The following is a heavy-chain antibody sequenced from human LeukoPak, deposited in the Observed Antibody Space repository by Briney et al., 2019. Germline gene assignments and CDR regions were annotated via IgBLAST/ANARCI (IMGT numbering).Heavy chain of an antibody. CDR1: GYTFTSYG. CDR3: ARVSFITMIVLVIDY. J-gene: IGHJ4*02. Sequence: ASVKVSCKASGYTFTSYGISWVRQAPGQGLEWMGWISAYNGNTNYAQKLQGRVTMTTDTSTSTAYMELRSLRSDDTAVYYCARVSFITMIVLVIDYWGQGTLVTVSS. V-gene: IGHV1-18*01. CDR2: ISAYNGNT. D-gene: IGHD3-22*01.